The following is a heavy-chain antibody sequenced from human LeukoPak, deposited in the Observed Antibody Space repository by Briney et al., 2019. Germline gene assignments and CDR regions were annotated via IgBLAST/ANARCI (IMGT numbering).Heavy chain of an antibody. J-gene: IGHJ4*02. Sequence: GGSLRLSCAASGFTFSSYSMNWVRQAPGKGLEWVSSISSSSSYIYYADSVKGRFTISRDNAKNSLYLQMNSLRAEDTAVYYCARASSSNWYADLHDYWGQGTLVTVSS. CDR2: ISSSSSYI. CDR1: GFTFSSYS. V-gene: IGHV3-21*01. CDR3: ARASSSNWYADLHDY. D-gene: IGHD6-13*01.